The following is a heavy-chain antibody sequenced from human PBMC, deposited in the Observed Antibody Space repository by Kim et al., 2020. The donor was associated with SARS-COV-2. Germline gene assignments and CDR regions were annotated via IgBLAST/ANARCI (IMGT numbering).Heavy chain of an antibody. CDR1: GFNFRNNA. V-gene: IGHV3-30*04. Sequence: GGSLRLSCVASGFNFRNNAMHWVRQAPGKGLEWVASIAYDGGKKHYADFMEGRFTISKDNSKNMIYLQMNNLRREDTAVYYCAREFTWGNFDYWGQGTPVIVSS. CDR3: AREFTWGNFDY. CDR2: IAYDGGKK. D-gene: IGHD7-27*01. J-gene: IGHJ4*02.